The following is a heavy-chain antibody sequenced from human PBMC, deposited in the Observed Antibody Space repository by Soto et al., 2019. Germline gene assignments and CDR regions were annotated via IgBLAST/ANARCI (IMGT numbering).Heavy chain of an antibody. CDR1: GGTFSSYA. Sequence: SVKVSCKASGGTFSSYAISWVRQAPGQGLEWMGGIIPIFGTANYAQKFQGRVTITADESTSTAYMELSSLRSEDTAVYYCARGGAAREGSYYYYYGMDVWGQGTTVTVSS. J-gene: IGHJ6*02. V-gene: IGHV1-69*13. D-gene: IGHD6-6*01. CDR3: ARGGAAREGSYYYYYGMDV. CDR2: IIPIFGTA.